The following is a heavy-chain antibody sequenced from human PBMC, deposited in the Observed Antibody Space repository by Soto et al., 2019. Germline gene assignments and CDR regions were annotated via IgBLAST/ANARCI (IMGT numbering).Heavy chain of an antibody. V-gene: IGHV3-66*01. CDR2: IYSGGDT. CDR3: ARGATMST. Sequence: EVQLVESGGGLVQPGGSLRLSCIVSGFTVNYNYMNWVRQAPGRGLEWVAVIYSGGDTDYADFVKGRFTITRVNSKNTLFLRMNSLRAEDTALYYCARGATMSTWGQGTLVTVSS. D-gene: IGHD5-12*01. CDR1: GFTVNYNY. J-gene: IGHJ1*01.